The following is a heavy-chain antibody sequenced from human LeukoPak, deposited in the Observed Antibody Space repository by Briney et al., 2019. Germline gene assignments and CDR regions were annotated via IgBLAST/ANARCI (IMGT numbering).Heavy chain of an antibody. CDR2: IYFSGST. J-gene: IGHJ4*02. V-gene: IGHV4-39*07. CDR3: ARDRQGV. CDR1: GGSISSSSYY. Sequence: PSETLSLTCTVSGGSISSSSYYWGWLRQPPGKGLEWIGSIYFSGSTYYNPSLKRRVTISVDTSKNQFSLKLSSVTAADTAVYYCARDRQGVWGQGTLVTVSS.